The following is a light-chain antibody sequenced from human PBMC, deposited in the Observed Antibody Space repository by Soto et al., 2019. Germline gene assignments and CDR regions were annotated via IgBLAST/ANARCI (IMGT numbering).Light chain of an antibody. Sequence: DIQLTQAPSSLSASVGDRITITCRASQRISTYLNWYQQKPGKAPELVIYTASSLESGVPSRFSGSGSGTYFTLTISSLQPADLATYYCQQHYKTPWTFGQGTKVEIK. V-gene: IGKV1-39*01. CDR2: TAS. J-gene: IGKJ1*01. CDR3: QQHYKTPWT. CDR1: QRISTY.